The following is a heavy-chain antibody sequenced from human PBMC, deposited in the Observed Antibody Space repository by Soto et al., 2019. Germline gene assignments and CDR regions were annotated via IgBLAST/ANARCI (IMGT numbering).Heavy chain of an antibody. V-gene: IGHV1-3*01. CDR1: GYTITNYA. J-gene: IGHJ3*02. Sequence: QAPLVQSGAEVKKPGASVKVSCKASGYTITNYAIHWVRQAPGQGLEWMGWINAGNGNTKYSQNFQGRVTITRDTSATTAYLELSSLRSEDTAVYFCARSDITVAAAFNIWGQGTKVTVSS. CDR2: INAGNGNT. CDR3: ARSDITVAAAFNI. D-gene: IGHD2-15*01.